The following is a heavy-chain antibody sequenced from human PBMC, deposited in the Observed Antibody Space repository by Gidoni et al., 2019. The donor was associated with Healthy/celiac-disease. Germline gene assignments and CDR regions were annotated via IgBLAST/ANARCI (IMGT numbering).Heavy chain of an antibody. CDR3: AGDGSTVTTADDAFDI. CDR2: IYSGGST. CDR1: GFTVSSTY. V-gene: IGHV3-53*01. Sequence: VQLVEPGGVLIQPWGSLRLPCAASGFTVSSTYRSWVRQAPGKGLEWVSVIYSGGSTYYADSVKGRFTIARDNSKNTLYLKMNSLRAEDTAVYYCAGDGSTVTTADDAFDIWGQGTMVTVSS. J-gene: IGHJ3*02. D-gene: IGHD4-17*01.